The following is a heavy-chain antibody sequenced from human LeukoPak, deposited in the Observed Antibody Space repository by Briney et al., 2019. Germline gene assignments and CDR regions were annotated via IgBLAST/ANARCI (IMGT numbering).Heavy chain of an antibody. D-gene: IGHD6-13*01. CDR1: GYTFTSYG. Sequence: ASVKVSRKASGYTFTSYGISWVRQAPGQGLEWMGWISAYNGNTNYAQKLQGRVTMTTDTSTSAAYMELRSLRSDDTAVYYCARGGDSSSWYRASPNWFDPWGQGTLVTVSS. V-gene: IGHV1-18*01. J-gene: IGHJ5*02. CDR3: ARGGDSSSWYRASPNWFDP. CDR2: ISAYNGNT.